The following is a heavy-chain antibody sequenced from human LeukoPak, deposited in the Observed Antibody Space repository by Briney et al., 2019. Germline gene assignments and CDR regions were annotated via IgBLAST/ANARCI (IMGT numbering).Heavy chain of an antibody. CDR2: INPNSGGT. CDR1: GYTFTGYY. D-gene: IGHD1-26*01. J-gene: IGHJ2*01. V-gene: IGHV1-2*02. CDR3: ARDQWERLGYFDL. Sequence: ASVKVSCKASGYTFTGYYMHWVRQAPGQGLGWMGWINPNSGGTNYAQKFQGRVTMTRDTSISTAYMELSRLRSDDTAVYYCARDQWERLGYFDLWGRGTLVTVSS.